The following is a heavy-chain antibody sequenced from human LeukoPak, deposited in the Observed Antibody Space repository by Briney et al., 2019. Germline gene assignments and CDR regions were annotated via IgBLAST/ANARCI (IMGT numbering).Heavy chain of an antibody. Sequence: GGSLRLSCAASGFTFSSHAMHWVCQAPGKGLEGVAVISYDGAKKNYADSVKGRFTISRDNSKNTQYLQMNSLRAEDTAVYYCAKDQGGVLLWFGESTYFDYWGQGTLVTVSS. CDR2: ISYDGAKK. V-gene: IGHV3-30*04. CDR1: GFTFSSHA. CDR3: AKDQGGVLLWFGESTYFDY. J-gene: IGHJ4*02. D-gene: IGHD3-10*01.